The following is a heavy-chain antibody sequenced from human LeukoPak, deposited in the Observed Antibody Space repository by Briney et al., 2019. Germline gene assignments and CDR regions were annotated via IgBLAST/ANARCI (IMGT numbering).Heavy chain of an antibody. J-gene: IGHJ4*02. V-gene: IGHV4-61*08. D-gene: IGHD1-26*01. CDR3: ARSKSQTGSYRHYFDY. Sequence: KPSETLSLTCTVSGGSIGSGGYYWRWIRQPPGKGLEWIGYIYFSGSTNYNPSLKSRVTISVDTSKNQFSLKLSSVTAADTAVYYCARSKSQTGSYRHYFDYWGQGTLVTVSS. CDR1: GGSIGSGGYY. CDR2: IYFSGST.